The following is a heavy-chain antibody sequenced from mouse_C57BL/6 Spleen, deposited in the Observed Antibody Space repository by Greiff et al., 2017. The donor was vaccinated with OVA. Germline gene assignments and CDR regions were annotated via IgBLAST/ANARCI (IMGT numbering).Heavy chain of an antibody. V-gene: IGHV1-18*01. CDR2: INPNNGGT. D-gene: IGHD2-2*01. CDR1: GYTFTDYN. J-gene: IGHJ4*01. CDR3: ARGGYASYYYAMDY. Sequence: VQLQQSGPELVKPGASVKIPCKASGYTFTDYNMDWVKQSHGKSLEWIGDINPNNGGTIYNQKFKGKATLTVDKSSSTAYMELRSLTSEDTAVYYCARGGYASYYYAMDYWGQGTSVTVSS.